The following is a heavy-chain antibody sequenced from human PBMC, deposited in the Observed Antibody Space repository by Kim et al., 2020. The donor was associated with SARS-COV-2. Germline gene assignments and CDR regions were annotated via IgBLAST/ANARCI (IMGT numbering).Heavy chain of an antibody. D-gene: IGHD3-16*01. CDR3: VRDYVWGTSQGDY. CDR2: IKQDGMET. J-gene: IGHJ4*02. V-gene: IGHV3-7*03. Sequence: GGSLRLSCAASGFTFSSFWMSWFRQAPGKGLEWVGNIKQDGMETYYGDSVKGRFTISRDNAKDSLFLQMNSLRAEDTALYYCVRDYVWGTSQGDYWGQGTLVTVSS. CDR1: GFTFSSFW.